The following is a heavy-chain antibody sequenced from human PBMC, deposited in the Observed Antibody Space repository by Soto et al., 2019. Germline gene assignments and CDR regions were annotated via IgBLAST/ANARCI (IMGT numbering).Heavy chain of an antibody. CDR1: GFTLGSAR. CDR3: ARDLMGYAMDV. V-gene: IGHV3-48*03. J-gene: IGHJ6*02. CDR2: IGGSGTPI. Sequence: GGSLRLSCAASGFTLGSARMDWVRQAPGKGLERVSYIGGSGTPIYYADSVKGRFTISKDNAQNSLYLQMNSLRAEDTAVYYCARDLMGYAMDVWGQGTTVTV. D-gene: IGHD2-8*01.